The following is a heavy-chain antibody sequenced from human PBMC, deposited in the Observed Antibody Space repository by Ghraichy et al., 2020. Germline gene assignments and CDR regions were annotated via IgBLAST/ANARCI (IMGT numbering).Heavy chain of an antibody. V-gene: IGHV3-23*01. CDR1: GFTFSSYL. CDR2: LSAGGTST. D-gene: IGHD1-26*01. Sequence: GEALNISCAASGFTFSSYLMSWVRQAPGKGLEWVSGLSAGGTSTYYADSVKGRFTISRDNSKNTLYLQMNSLRAKDTAVYYCAPEGRFSGSSFGYFQHWGQGTLVTVSS. J-gene: IGHJ1*01. CDR3: APEGRFSGSSFGYFQH.